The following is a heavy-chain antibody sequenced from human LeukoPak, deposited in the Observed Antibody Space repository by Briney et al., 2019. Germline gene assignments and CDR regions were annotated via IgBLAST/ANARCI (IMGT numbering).Heavy chain of an antibody. CDR1: GYTFTSYY. J-gene: IGHJ4*02. D-gene: IGHD3-22*01. CDR2: INPSGGST. Sequence: ASVKVSCTASGYTFTSYYMHWVRQAPGQGLEWMGIINPSGGSTSYAQKFQGRVTMTRDTSTSTAYMELSSLRSEDTAVYYCARDPGGGYDSSGYYFDYWGQGTLVTVSS. V-gene: IGHV1-46*01. CDR3: ARDPGGGYDSSGYYFDY.